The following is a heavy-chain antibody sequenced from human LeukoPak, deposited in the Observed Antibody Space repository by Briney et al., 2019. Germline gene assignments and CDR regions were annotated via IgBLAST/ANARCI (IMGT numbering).Heavy chain of an antibody. V-gene: IGHV1-24*01. CDR1: GYMFTELS. J-gene: IGHJ4*02. CDR3: AAELSSGYLDY. Sequence: ASVKVSCKVSGYMFTELSMHRVRQAPGKGLEWMGGFDPEDDEKMYAQKFQGRVTMTEDTSTDTAYMELSSLRSEDTAVYYCAAELSSGYLDYWAQGTLVTVSS. D-gene: IGHD3-22*01. CDR2: FDPEDDEK.